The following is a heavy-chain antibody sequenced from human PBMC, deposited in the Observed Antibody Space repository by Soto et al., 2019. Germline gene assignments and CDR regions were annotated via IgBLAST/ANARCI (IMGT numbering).Heavy chain of an antibody. J-gene: IGHJ4*02. V-gene: IGHV4-39*01. CDR1: GGSISSSSYY. Sequence: SETLSLTCTVSGGSISSSSYYWGWIRQPPGKGLEWIGSIYYSGSTYYNPSLKSRVTISVDTSKNQFSLKLSSVTAADTAVYYCARRPTPGSSRTSLFDYWGQGTLVTVS. D-gene: IGHD3-10*01. CDR2: IYYSGST. CDR3: ARRPTPGSSRTSLFDY.